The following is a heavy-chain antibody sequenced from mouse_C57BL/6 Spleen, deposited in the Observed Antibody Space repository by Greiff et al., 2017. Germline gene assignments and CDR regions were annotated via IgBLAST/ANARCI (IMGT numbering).Heavy chain of an antibody. D-gene: IGHD2-1*01. CDR3: ARRSYGNYAMDY. Sequence: VQRVESGAELVKPGASVKISCKASGYAFSSYWMNWVKQRPGKGLEWIGQIYPGDGDTNYNGKFKGKATLTADKSSSTAYMQLSSLTSEDSAVYFCARRSYGNYAMDYWGQGTSVTVSS. J-gene: IGHJ4*01. V-gene: IGHV1-80*01. CDR1: GYAFSSYW. CDR2: IYPGDGDT.